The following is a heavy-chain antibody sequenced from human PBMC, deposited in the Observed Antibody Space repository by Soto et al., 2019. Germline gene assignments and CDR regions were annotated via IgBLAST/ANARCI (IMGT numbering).Heavy chain of an antibody. J-gene: IGHJ4*02. CDR3: ARDPGIAVAAGYFDY. V-gene: IGHV1-46*01. CDR2: INPSGGST. CDR1: GYTFTSYY. Sequence: GASVKVSCKASGYTFTSYYMHWVRQAPGQGLEWMGIINPSGGSTSYAQKFQGRVTMTRDTSTSTVYMELSSLRSEDTAVYYCARDPGIAVAAGYFDYWGQGTLVTVYS. D-gene: IGHD6-19*01.